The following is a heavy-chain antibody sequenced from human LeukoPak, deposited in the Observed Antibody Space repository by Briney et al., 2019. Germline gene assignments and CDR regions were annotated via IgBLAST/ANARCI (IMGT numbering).Heavy chain of an antibody. CDR3: AKGEVRAPPPLYYYYYMDV. CDR1: GFSFSSFA. D-gene: IGHD3-10*01. CDR2: ISYDASNK. V-gene: IGHV3-30*04. Sequence: GGSLRLSCAASGFSFSSFAMHWVRQAPGKGLEWVAVISYDASNKYYADSVKGRFTISRDNSKNTLYLQMNSLRAEDTAVYSCAKGEVRAPPPLYYYYYMDVWGKGTTVTISS. J-gene: IGHJ6*03.